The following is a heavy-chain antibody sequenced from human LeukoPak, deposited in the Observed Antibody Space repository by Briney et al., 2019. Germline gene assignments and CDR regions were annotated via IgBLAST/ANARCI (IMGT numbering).Heavy chain of an antibody. V-gene: IGHV3-7*04. CDR1: GFTFSNSW. CDR2: IKQDASEK. Sequence: PGGSLRLSCAASGFTFSNSWMTWVRQAPGRGLGWVANIKQDASEKYYVDSVKGRFTISRDNAKNSLYLQMNSLRAEDTAVYYCARDRISYWGQGTLVTVSS. CDR3: ARDRISY. J-gene: IGHJ4*02.